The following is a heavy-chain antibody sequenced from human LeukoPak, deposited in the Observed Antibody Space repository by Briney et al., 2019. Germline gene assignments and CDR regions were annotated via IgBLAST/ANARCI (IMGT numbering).Heavy chain of an antibody. CDR2: INSDGSST. J-gene: IGHJ3*02. D-gene: IGHD6-13*01. CDR3: ARDWDTYSSSGLDAFDI. Sequence: GGSLRLSCAASGFTFSSYWMHWVRQAPGKGLVWVSRINSDGSSTSYADSVKGRFTISRDNAKNTLYLQMNSLRAEDTAVYYCARDWDTYSSSGLDAFDIWGQGTMVTVSS. CDR1: GFTFSSYW. V-gene: IGHV3-74*01.